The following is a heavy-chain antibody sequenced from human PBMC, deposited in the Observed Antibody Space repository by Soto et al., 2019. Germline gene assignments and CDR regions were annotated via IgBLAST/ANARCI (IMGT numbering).Heavy chain of an antibody. CDR1: GFTFSDHY. CDR2: IRDNTHSFTT. J-gene: IGHJ4*02. V-gene: IGHV3-72*01. Sequence: EVQLVESGGGLVQPGGSLRLSCAASGFTFSDHYMDWVRQAPGKGLEWVGRIRDNTHSFTTEYAASVKGRFTISRDDSKNSLYLQMNSLKTEDTAVYYCTRGPPDYWGQGTLVTVSS. CDR3: TRGPPDY.